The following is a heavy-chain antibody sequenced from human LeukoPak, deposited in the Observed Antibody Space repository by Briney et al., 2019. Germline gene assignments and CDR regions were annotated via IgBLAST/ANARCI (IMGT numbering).Heavy chain of an antibody. D-gene: IGHD3-3*01. CDR3: ARVVVFGVVSSDYYYYYMDV. CDR1: GGSVSRNW. Sequence: SETLSLTCAVSGGSVSRNWWSWVRQPPGKGLEWIGEIHHSGGTNYNPSLKSRVTMSVDTSKNQFSLKLSSVTAADTAVYYCARVVVFGVVSSDYYYYYMDVWGKGTTVTVSS. J-gene: IGHJ6*03. CDR2: IHHSGGT. V-gene: IGHV4-4*02.